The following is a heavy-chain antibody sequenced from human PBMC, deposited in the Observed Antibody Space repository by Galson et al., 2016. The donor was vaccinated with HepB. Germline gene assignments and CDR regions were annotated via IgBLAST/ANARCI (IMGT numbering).Heavy chain of an antibody. CDR1: GGSFSGYY. Sequence: SETLSLTCAVYGGSFSGYYWSWIRQPPGKGLEWIGDINHSGSTNYSPSLKSRVTISVDTSKNQFSLKLTSVTAADTALYYCARADRITVSGVVIKAPFHYWGQGTLVTVSS. D-gene: IGHD3-3*01. V-gene: IGHV4-34*01. J-gene: IGHJ4*02. CDR2: INHSGST. CDR3: ARADRITVSGVVIKAPFHY.